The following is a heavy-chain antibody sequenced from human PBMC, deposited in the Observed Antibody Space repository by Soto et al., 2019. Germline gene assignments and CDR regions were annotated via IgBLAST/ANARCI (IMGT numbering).Heavy chain of an antibody. J-gene: IGHJ4*02. V-gene: IGHV1-2*02. CDR3: ARATPWELPAPYYFDY. Sequence: ASVKVSCKASGYTFTGYYMHWVRQAPGQGLEWMGWINPNSGGTNYAQKFQGRVTMTRDTSISTAYMELSRLRSDDTAVYYCARATPWELPAPYYFDYWGQGTLVTVSS. D-gene: IGHD1-26*01. CDR2: INPNSGGT. CDR1: GYTFTGYY.